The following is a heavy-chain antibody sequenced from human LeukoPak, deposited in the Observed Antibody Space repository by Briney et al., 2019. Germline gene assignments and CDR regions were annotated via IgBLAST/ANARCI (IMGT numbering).Heavy chain of an antibody. CDR3: ARVDCISTSCPADY. Sequence: SETLSLTCTVSGGSLTSYYWNWIRQPPGKGLEWIGFIFYSGSTNYNPSLKSRVTISVDTSRNQFSLKLSSVTAADTAIYYCARVDCISTSCPADYWGQGTLVTVSS. J-gene: IGHJ4*02. D-gene: IGHD2-2*01. CDR1: GGSLTSYY. CDR2: IFYSGST. V-gene: IGHV4-59*01.